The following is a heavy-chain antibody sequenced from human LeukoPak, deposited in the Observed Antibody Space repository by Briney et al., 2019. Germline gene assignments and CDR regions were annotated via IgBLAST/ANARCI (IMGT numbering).Heavy chain of an antibody. CDR3: ARDRGGGSYYLDY. Sequence: PGGSLRLSCAASGFTFSSYGIHWVRQAPGKGLEWVAVIWYDGINKYYADSVKDRFTISRDNSKNTLYLQMNSLRAEDTAVYYCARDRGGGSYYLDYWGKGTLVTVSS. D-gene: IGHD1-26*01. CDR1: GFTFSSYG. J-gene: IGHJ4*02. V-gene: IGHV3-33*01. CDR2: IWYDGINK.